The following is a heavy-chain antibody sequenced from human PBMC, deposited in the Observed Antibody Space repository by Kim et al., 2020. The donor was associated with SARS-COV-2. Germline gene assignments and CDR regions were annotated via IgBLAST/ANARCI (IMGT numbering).Heavy chain of an antibody. CDR1: GFTFNTYS. CDR2: ISGGSGTI. D-gene: IGHD2-15*01. J-gene: IGHJ4*02. V-gene: IGHV3-48*04. CDR3: ARGFCSGAGCNPPY. Sequence: GGSLRLSCTASGFTFNTYSMNWVRQAPGKGLEWISYISGGSGTIHYADSVKGRFTISRDNAKNSLYLQMNSLRVEDTAIYYCARGFCSGAGCNPPYWGQGTLVTVSS.